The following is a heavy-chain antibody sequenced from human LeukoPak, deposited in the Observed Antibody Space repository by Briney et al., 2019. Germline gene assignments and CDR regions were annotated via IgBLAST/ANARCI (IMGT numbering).Heavy chain of an antibody. V-gene: IGHV1-18*01. CDR3: ARMGLLPLAYYYYGIDV. CDR1: GYTFTSYG. J-gene: IGHJ6*02. CDR2: ISAYNGNT. D-gene: IGHD3-22*01. Sequence: GASVKVSCKASGYTFTSYGISWVRQAPGQGLEWMGWISAYNGNTNYAQKLQGRVTMTTDTSTSTAYMELRSLRSDDTAVYYCARMGLLPLAYYYYGIDVWGQGTTVTVSS.